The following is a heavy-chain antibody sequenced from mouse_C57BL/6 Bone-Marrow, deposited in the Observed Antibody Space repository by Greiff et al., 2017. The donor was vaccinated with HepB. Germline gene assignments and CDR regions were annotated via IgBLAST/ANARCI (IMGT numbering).Heavy chain of an antibody. CDR3: ASITTVVAPYAMDY. D-gene: IGHD1-1*01. CDR2: IYPGDGDT. J-gene: IGHJ2*01. V-gene: IGHV1-82*01. Sequence: VKLQQSGPELVKPGASVKISCKASGYAFSSSWMNWVKQRPGKGLEWIGRIYPGDGDTNYNGKFKGKATLTADKSSSTAYMQLSSLTSEDSAVYFCASITTVVAPYAMDYWGQGTTLTVSS. CDR1: GYAFSSSW.